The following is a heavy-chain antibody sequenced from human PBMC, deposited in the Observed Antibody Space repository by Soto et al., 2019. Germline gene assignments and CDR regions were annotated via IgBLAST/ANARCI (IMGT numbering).Heavy chain of an antibody. CDR3: AKRGGLISYGMDV. J-gene: IGHJ6*02. V-gene: IGHV3-23*01. Sequence: LRLSCAASGFTFSSYAMSWVRQAPGKGLEWVSAISGSGGSTYYADSVKGRFTISRDNSKNTLYLQMNSLRAEDTAVYYCAKRGGLISYGMDVWGQGTTVTVSS. CDR1: GFTFSSYA. D-gene: IGHD2-8*01. CDR2: ISGSGGST.